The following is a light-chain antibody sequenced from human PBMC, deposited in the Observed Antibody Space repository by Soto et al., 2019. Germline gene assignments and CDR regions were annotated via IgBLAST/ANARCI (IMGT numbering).Light chain of an antibody. J-gene: IGKJ1*01. CDR2: VAS. Sequence: EIVLTQSPGTLSLSPGERATLSCRASQTVSSNYLAWYQQKPGQAPRLLIYVASSRATGIPDRFSGSVSGKDFTLTISRLEPEDFAVYYGQQYVTTPRTFGQGTKVEIK. CDR3: QQYVTTPRT. CDR1: QTVSSNY. V-gene: IGKV3-20*01.